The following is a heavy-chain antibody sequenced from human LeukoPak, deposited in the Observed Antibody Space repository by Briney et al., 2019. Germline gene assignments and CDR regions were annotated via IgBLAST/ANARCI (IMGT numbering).Heavy chain of an antibody. Sequence: ASVKDSCKVSGYTLTELSMHWVRQAPGKGLEWMGGFDPEDGETIYAQKFQGRVTMTEDTSTDTAYMELSSLRSEDTAVYYCATEIWEDGYNNWFDPWGQGTLVTVSS. V-gene: IGHV1-24*01. J-gene: IGHJ5*02. CDR2: FDPEDGET. D-gene: IGHD5-24*01. CDR3: ATEIWEDGYNNWFDP. CDR1: GYTLTELS.